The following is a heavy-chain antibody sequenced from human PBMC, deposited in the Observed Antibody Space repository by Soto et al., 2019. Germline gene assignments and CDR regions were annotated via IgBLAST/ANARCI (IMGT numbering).Heavy chain of an antibody. CDR1: GGSIGSYY. CDR2: IYYSGST. CDR3: ASYGIVGATGDYGMDV. D-gene: IGHD1-26*01. Sequence: PSETLSLTCTVSGGSIGSYYWSWIRQPPGKGLEWIGYIYYSGSTNYNPSLKSRVTISVDTSKNQFSLKLSSVTAADTAVYYCASYGIVGATGDYGMDVWGQGTTVTVSS. V-gene: IGHV4-59*01. J-gene: IGHJ6*02.